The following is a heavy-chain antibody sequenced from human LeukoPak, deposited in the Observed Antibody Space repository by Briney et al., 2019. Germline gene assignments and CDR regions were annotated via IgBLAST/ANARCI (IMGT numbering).Heavy chain of an antibody. V-gene: IGHV3-30*18. CDR2: ISYDGSNK. CDR1: GFTFSSYG. D-gene: IGHD5-18*01. CDR3: AKERRGVPAMEGIDY. Sequence: GGSLRLSCAASGFTFSSYGMHWVRQAPGKGLEWVAVISYDGSNKYYADSVKGRFTISRDNSKNTLYLQMNSPRAEDTAVYYCAKERRGVPAMEGIDYWGQGTLVTVSS. J-gene: IGHJ4*02.